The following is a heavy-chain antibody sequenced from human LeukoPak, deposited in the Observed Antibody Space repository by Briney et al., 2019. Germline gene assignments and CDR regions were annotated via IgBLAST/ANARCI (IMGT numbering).Heavy chain of an antibody. V-gene: IGHV3-48*01. D-gene: IGHD2-15*01. CDR1: GFTFSSYT. CDR3: AREGCSGVNCYSGVGDFDY. CDR2: ISTSSTTI. Sequence: LTGGSLRLSCAASGFTFSSYTMNWVRQAPGKGLEWVSYISTSSTTIYYADSVKGRFTISRDNSKNTLYLQMNSLRAEDTAVYYCAREGCSGVNCYSGVGDFDYWGQGTLVTVSS. J-gene: IGHJ4*02.